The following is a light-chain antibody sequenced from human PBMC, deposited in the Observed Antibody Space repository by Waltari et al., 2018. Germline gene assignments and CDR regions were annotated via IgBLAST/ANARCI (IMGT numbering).Light chain of an antibody. CDR3: QLYDSLPAT. CDR1: QGVSNY. Sequence: IVLTQSPATLSASPGDRATITCRASQGVSNYLAWYQQKPGQAPRLLLYPASIWESGIPDRFSGSGFGTDFSLTISRLEPEDFAVYYCQLYDSLPATFGQGTTVEIK. J-gene: IGKJ1*01. CDR2: PAS. V-gene: IGKV3-20*01.